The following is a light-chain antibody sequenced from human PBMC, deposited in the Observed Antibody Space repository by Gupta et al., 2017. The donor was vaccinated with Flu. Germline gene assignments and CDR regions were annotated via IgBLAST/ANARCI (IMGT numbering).Light chain of an antibody. V-gene: IGLV2-14*01. Sequence: QSALTQPASVSGSPGQSITISCTGTSCDVGGYNYVSWYQQHPGKAPKLMIYEVSNRPSGVSNRFSGSKSGNTASLTISGLQAEDEADYYCSSYTSNSTWVFGGGTKLTVL. J-gene: IGLJ3*02. CDR1: SCDVGGYNY. CDR3: SSYTSNSTWV. CDR2: EVS.